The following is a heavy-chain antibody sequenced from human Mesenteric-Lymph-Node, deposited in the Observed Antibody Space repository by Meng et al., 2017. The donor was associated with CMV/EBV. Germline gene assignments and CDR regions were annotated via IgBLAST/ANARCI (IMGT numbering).Heavy chain of an antibody. CDR2: FYRGGNT. Sequence: GESLKISCEASGFIVSNSDMSWVRQAPGKGLEWVSIFYRGGNTDYEESVKGRFTISRDNSKNTVYLQMNSLRTEDTAVYYCAKGLKYYDRSGYPYWGQGTLVTVSS. D-gene: IGHD3-22*01. V-gene: IGHV3-53*05. CDR3: AKGLKYYDRSGYPY. J-gene: IGHJ4*02. CDR1: GFIVSNSD.